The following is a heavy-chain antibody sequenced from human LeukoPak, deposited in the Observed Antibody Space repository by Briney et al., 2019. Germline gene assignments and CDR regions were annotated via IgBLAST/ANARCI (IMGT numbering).Heavy chain of an antibody. Sequence: GGSLRLSCAASGFTFSSYSMNWVRQAPGKGLEWVSSISSSSSYIYYADSVKGRFTISRDNSKNTLYLQMNSLRAEDTAVYYCARGYYERYFDYWGQGTLVTVSS. J-gene: IGHJ4*02. CDR1: GFTFSSYS. CDR2: ISSSSSYI. V-gene: IGHV3-21*01. CDR3: ARGYYERYFDY. D-gene: IGHD3-22*01.